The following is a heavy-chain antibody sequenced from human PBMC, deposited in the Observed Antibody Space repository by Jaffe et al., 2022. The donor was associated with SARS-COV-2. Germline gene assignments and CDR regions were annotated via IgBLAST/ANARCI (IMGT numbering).Heavy chain of an antibody. CDR2: ISGGDTT. CDR3: ARVSTHGRDGYNDY. J-gene: IGHJ4*02. CDR1: GFTFNKNA. D-gene: IGHD1-1*01. Sequence: EVQLVESGGGLMHPGGSLRLSCTASGFTFNKNAMTWVRRAPGKGLEWVSLISGGDTTYYGDSVKGRFTISRDNSKSTLYLHMNTLRAEDTAMYYCARVSTHGRDGYNDYWGQGVEVTVSS. V-gene: IGHV3-23*03.